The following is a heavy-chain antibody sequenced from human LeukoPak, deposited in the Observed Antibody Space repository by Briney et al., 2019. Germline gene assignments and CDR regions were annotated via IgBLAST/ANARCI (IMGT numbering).Heavy chain of an antibody. CDR2: INTNTGNP. CDR3: ARVRGVIRPNNWFDP. V-gene: IGHV7-4-1*02. D-gene: IGHD3-10*01. Sequence: ASVKVSCKASGYAFTSYAMDWVRQAPGQGLEWMGWINTNTGNPTYAQGFTGRFVFSLDTSVSTAYLQISSLKAEDTAVYYCARVRGVIRPNNWFDPWGQGTLVTVSS. CDR1: GYAFTSYA. J-gene: IGHJ5*02.